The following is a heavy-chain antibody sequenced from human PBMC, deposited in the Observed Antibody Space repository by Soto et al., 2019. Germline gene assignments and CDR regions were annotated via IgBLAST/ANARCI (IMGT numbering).Heavy chain of an antibody. CDR1: GFTFSSYG. J-gene: IGHJ4*02. CDR3: AKSFAVVDY. D-gene: IGHD2-2*01. CDR2: ISYDGSNK. Sequence: GGSLRLSCAASGFTFSSYGMHWVRQAPGKGLEWVAVISYDGSNKYYADSVKGRFTISRDNSKNTLYLQMNSLRAEDTAVYYCAKSFAVVDYWGQGTLVTVSS. V-gene: IGHV3-30*18.